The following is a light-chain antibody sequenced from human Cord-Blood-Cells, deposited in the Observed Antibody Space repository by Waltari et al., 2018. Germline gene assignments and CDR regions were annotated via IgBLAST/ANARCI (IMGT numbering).Light chain of an antibody. CDR1: SSDVGGYNY. V-gene: IGLV2-8*01. Sequence: QSALTQPPSASGSPGQSVTISCTGPSSDVGGYNYVSGYQQHPGKAPKLMIYEVSKRPSGVPDRCSGSKSGNTSCLTVSGLQAEDEADYYCSSYAGSNKVFGGGTKLTVI. J-gene: IGLJ3*02. CDR2: EVS. CDR3: SSYAGSNKV.